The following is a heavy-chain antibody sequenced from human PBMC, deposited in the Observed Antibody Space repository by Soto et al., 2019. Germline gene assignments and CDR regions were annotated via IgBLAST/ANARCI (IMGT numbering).Heavy chain of an antibody. CDR3: ARDRVGTTRDKAPDF. D-gene: IGHD1-26*01. CDR2: IYYSGST. J-gene: IGHJ4*02. V-gene: IGHV4-39*02. Sequence: SETLSLTCTVSGGSISSSSYYWGWIRQPPGKGLEWIGSIYYSGSTYYNPSLKSRVTISRDNAKNSLYLQMNSLRAEDTAVYYCARDRVGTTRDKAPDFWGQGTLVTVSS. CDR1: GGSISSSSYY.